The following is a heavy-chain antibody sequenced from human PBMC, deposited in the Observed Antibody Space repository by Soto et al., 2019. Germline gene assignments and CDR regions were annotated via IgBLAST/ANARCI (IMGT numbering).Heavy chain of an antibody. J-gene: IGHJ5*02. CDR3: ARHNNWNSGWFDP. V-gene: IGHV4-39*01. D-gene: IGHD1-7*01. CDR1: GGSISSSSYY. CDR2: IYYSGRT. Sequence: SETLSLTCTVSGGSISSSSYYWGWIRQPPGKGLEWIGSIYYSGRTYYNPSLKSRVTISVDTSKNQFSLKLSSVTAADTAVYYCARHNNWNSGWFDPWGQGTLVTVSS.